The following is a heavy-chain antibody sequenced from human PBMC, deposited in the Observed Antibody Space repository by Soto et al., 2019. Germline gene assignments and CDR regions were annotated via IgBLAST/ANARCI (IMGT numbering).Heavy chain of an antibody. V-gene: IGHV3-33*01. CDR3: ARVSTGDTAPNYFDF. Sequence: QVHLVESGGGVVQPGTSLRLSCAASGFTFSYYGMHWVRQAPGQGLEWVAFIWFDGTREFYTDSVKGRFSISRDNSNNTLYLQMNSLTAEDTALYYCARVSTGDTAPNYFDFWGQGTLVTVSS. CDR2: IWFDGTRE. D-gene: IGHD2-21*02. CDR1: GFTFSYYG. J-gene: IGHJ4*02.